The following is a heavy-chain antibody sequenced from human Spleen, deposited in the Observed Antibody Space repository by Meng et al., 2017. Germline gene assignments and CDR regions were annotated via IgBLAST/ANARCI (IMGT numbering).Heavy chain of an antibody. D-gene: IGHD3-3*01. V-gene: IGHV3-15*01. Sequence: EVQLVESGGGLVKPGGSLILSCEGSGFTFSNAWMSWVRQAPGKGLEWVGRIKSKTDGETRDYAAPVKDRFFISRDDSINTVYLKMNSLQTEDTALYYCGDDFWCWGQGTLVTVSS. CDR2: IKSKTDGETR. CDR1: GFTFSNAW. J-gene: IGHJ4*02. CDR3: GDDFWC.